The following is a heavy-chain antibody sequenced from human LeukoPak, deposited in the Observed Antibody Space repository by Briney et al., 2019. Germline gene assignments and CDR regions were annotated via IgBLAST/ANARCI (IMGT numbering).Heavy chain of an antibody. D-gene: IGHD6-13*01. CDR1: GFTFSSYA. Sequence: PGGSLRLSCAASGFTFSSYAMHWVRQAPGKGLEWVAVISYDGSNKYYADSVKGRFTISRDNSKNTLYLQMNSLRAEDTAVYYCARAFSSLDSSSWADFDYWGRGTLVTVSS. V-gene: IGHV3-30*04. CDR3: ARAFSSLDSSSWADFDY. CDR2: ISYDGSNK. J-gene: IGHJ4*02.